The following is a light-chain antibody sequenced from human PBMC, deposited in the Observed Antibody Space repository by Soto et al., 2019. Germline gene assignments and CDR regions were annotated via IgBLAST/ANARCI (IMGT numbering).Light chain of an antibody. CDR1: QSVSDSY. Sequence: EIVLTQSPGTLSLTPGERATLSCRASQSVSDSYLVWYQQKPGQAPRLLIFGASSRATGIPDRFSGSGSGTDFTLTISRLEPEDFAVYYCQHYGTSSWTFGQGTKVDI. J-gene: IGKJ1*01. CDR2: GAS. V-gene: IGKV3-20*01. CDR3: QHYGTSSWT.